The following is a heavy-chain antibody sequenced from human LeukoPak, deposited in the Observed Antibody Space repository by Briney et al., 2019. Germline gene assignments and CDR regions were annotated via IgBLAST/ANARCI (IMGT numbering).Heavy chain of an antibody. CDR3: ALLRGQCLVVDY. D-gene: IGHD6-19*01. V-gene: IGHV3-23*01. CDR2: ISGSGGST. J-gene: IGHJ4*02. Sequence: PGGSLRLSCAASGFTFSIYAMSWVRQAPGKGLEWVSAISGSGGSTYYADSVKGRFTISRDNSKNTLYLQMNSLRAEDTAVYYCALLRGQCLVVDYWGQGTLVTVSS. CDR1: GFTFSIYA.